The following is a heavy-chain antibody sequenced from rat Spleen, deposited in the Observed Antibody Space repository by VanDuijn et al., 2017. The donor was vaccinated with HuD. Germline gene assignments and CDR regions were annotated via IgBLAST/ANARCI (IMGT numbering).Heavy chain of an antibody. J-gene: IGHJ2*01. D-gene: IGHD5-1*01. CDR3: ARLTGRFDY. V-gene: IGHV5-62*01. CDR1: GFTFSSYG. CDR2: ISSSSGT. Sequence: AVQLVESGGGLVQPGKSLKLSCSASGFTFSSYGMHWIRQAPGKGLDWVAYISSSSGTVYADAVKERFTISRDNAKNTLYLQLNSLKSEDTAIYYCARLTGRFDYWGQGVMVTVSS.